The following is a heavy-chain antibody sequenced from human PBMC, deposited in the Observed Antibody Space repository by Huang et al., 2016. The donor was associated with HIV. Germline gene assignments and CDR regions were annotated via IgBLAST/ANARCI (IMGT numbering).Heavy chain of an antibody. V-gene: IGHV3-30*02. CDR3: ATDLGGYSFDY. D-gene: IGHD2-21*02. CDR2: IRFDGGNK. CDR1: VFSFSHYG. J-gene: IGHJ4*02. Sequence: QEQLVESGGGVVQPGGSLRLSCATSVFSFSHYGMHWVRQAPGKGLEWVAFIRFDGGNKHYADSAKGRFTISRDNSKKMLFLEMNSLRGDDTVFYYCATDLGGYSFDYWGQGALVSVSS.